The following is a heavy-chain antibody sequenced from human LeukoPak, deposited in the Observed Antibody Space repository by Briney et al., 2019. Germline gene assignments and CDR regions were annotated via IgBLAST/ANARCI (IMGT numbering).Heavy chain of an antibody. Sequence: GGSLRLSCAASGFTFRNYGMNWVRQAPGKGLEWVSSISSNGNYIYYADSVKGRFTISRDNAENSLSLQMNSLRAEDTAVYYCARVSSSGSPPSEFDYWGQGTLVTVSS. V-gene: IGHV3-21*04. CDR3: ARVSSSGSPPSEFDY. CDR2: ISSNGNYI. J-gene: IGHJ4*02. CDR1: GFTFRNYG. D-gene: IGHD3-10*01.